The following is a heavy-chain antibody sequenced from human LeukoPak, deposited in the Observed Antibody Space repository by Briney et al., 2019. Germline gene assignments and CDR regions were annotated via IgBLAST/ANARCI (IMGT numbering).Heavy chain of an antibody. V-gene: IGHV1-46*01. CDR2: INPSGGST. CDR1: GYTFTSYY. D-gene: IGHD2-15*01. J-gene: IGHJ4*02. CDR3: AAGSASDDY. Sequence: ASVKVSCKASGYTFTSYYMHWVRQAPGQGLEWMGIINPSGGSTSYAQKFQGRVTITRDMSTSTAYMELSSLRSEDTAVYYCAAGSASDDYWGQGALVTVSS.